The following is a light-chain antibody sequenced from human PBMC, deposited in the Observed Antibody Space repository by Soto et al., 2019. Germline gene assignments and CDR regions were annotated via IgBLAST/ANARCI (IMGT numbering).Light chain of an antibody. Sequence: EIVLTQSPGTLSLSPGERATLSCRASQSVSSSYLAWYQQKPGQAPRLLIYGASSRATGIPDRFSGSGSGTDFTLTISRLEPEDFAFYYCQQRNSWPLTFGGGTKVEIK. V-gene: IGKV3D-20*02. CDR1: QSVSSSY. CDR2: GAS. CDR3: QQRNSWPLT. J-gene: IGKJ4*01.